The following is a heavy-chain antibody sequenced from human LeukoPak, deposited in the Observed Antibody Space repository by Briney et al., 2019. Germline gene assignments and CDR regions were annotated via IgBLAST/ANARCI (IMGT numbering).Heavy chain of an antibody. CDR3: AREGGYEWSPYFDY. CDR2: ISAYNGNT. Sequence: GASVKVSCKASGYTFTSYGISWVRQAPRQGLEWMGGISAYNGNTNYAQKLQGRVTMTTDTSTSTAYMELRSLRSDDTAVYYCAREGGYEWSPYFDYWGQGPLVTISS. CDR1: GYTFTSYG. J-gene: IGHJ4*02. V-gene: IGHV1-18*01. D-gene: IGHD5-12*01.